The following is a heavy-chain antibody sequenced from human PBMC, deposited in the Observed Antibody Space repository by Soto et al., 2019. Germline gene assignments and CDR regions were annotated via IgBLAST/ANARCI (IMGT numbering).Heavy chain of an antibody. CDR2: IYPGDSDT. D-gene: IGHD1-1*01. CDR1: GYRFTSYW. J-gene: IGHJ4*02. Sequence: PGESLKISCTGSGYRFTSYWIGWVRQMPGKGLEWMGTIYPGDSDTRYSPSFQGQVTISADKSTTTAYLQWSGLKASDTAMYYCARRYNAYYFDYWGQGISVTVSS. V-gene: IGHV5-51*01. CDR3: ARRYNAYYFDY.